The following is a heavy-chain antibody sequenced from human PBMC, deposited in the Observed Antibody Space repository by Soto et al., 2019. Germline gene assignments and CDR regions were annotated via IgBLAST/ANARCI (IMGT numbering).Heavy chain of an antibody. Sequence: GGSLRLSCAASGFTFRSFTMNWVRQAPEKGLEWVSTISSNSAYIYYTDALRGRFTISRDNAKNSLHLQMNSLRAEDTAVYYCTSDASRDSSAQGWFDPWGPGTLVTVSS. J-gene: IGHJ5*02. CDR3: TSDASRDSSAQGWFDP. D-gene: IGHD6-13*01. CDR2: ISSNSAYI. CDR1: GFTFRSFT. V-gene: IGHV3-21*01.